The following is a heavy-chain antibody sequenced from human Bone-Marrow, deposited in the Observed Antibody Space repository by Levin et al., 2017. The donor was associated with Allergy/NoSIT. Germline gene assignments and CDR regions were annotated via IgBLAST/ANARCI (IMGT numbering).Heavy chain of an antibody. V-gene: IGHV3-30*18. Sequence: PGGSLRLSCAASGFTFNNYGMHWVRQAPGKGLEWVAVISYDGSVKYYADSVRGRFTISRDNYKNTLYLQMNSLRAEDTAVYHCAKELTSRSSHSLDYWGQGTLVTVSS. CDR1: GFTFNNYG. J-gene: IGHJ4*02. D-gene: IGHD6-6*01. CDR3: AKELTSRSSHSLDY. CDR2: ISYDGSVK.